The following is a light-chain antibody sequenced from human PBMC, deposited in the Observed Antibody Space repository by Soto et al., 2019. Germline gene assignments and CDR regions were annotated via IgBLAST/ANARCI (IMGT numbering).Light chain of an antibody. CDR2: EVT. CDR3: SSYTTNSTLV. CDR1: SSDVADYKY. J-gene: IGLJ1*01. Sequence: QSALTQPASVSGSPGQSITISCTGTSSDVADYKYVSWYQQHPGKAPKALIAEVTKRPSGVSDRFSGSKSGNTASLTISGIQAEDEADYYCSSYTTNSTLVFGTGTKVTVL. V-gene: IGLV2-14*01.